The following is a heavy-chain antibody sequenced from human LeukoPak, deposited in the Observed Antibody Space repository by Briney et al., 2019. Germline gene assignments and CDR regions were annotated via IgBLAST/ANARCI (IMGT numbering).Heavy chain of an antibody. D-gene: IGHD4-23*01. CDR1: GGTFSSYA. V-gene: IGHV1-69*01. J-gene: IGHJ3*02. Sequence: SVKVSCKASGGTFSSYAISWVRQAPGQGLEWMGGIIPIFGTANYAQKFQGRVTITADESTSTAYMELSSLRSEDTAVYYCARGAYDYGGTRDTFDIWGQGTMVAVSS. CDR3: ARGAYDYGGTRDTFDI. CDR2: IIPIFGTA.